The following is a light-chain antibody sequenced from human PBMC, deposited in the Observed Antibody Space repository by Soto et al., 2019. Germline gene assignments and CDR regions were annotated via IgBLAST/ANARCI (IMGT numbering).Light chain of an antibody. V-gene: IGLV6-57*04. Sequence: NFMLTQPHSVSESPGKTVTISCTRSSGSIASNSVQWYQQRPGSAPTTVMYENKQRPSGVPDRFSGSTDGSSNSASLTISGLQTEDEADYYCQSYDASFVVFGGGTQLTVL. CDR3: QSYDASFVV. CDR2: ENK. CDR1: SGSIASNS. J-gene: IGLJ2*01.